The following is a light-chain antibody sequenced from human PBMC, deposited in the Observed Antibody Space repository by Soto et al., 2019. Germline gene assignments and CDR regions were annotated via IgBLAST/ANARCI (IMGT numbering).Light chain of an antibody. CDR2: DVS. J-gene: IGKJ5*01. CDR3: QQRSNWPPIT. V-gene: IGKV3-11*01. Sequence: MVLTQSPATLSLSPGARASLSCGASQIVKTFVVWYERRPGQAPRLLIHDVSHRAAGIPARFSGSGFGTDFTLTISSLEPEDAAVYYGQQRSNWPPITFGQGTRLEIK. CDR1: QIVKTF.